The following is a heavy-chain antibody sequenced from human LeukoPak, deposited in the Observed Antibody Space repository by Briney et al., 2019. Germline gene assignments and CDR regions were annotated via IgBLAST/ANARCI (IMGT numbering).Heavy chain of an antibody. CDR2: IYYSGST. CDR1: GGSISSYY. D-gene: IGHD6-19*01. CDR3: ARDSHSSGWYPLDY. Sequence: TSETLSLTCTVSGGSISSYYWSWIRQPPGKGLEWIGYIYYSGSTNYNPSLKSRVTMSVDTSKNQFSLKLSSVTAADTAVYYCARDSHSSGWYPLDYWGQGTLVTVSS. V-gene: IGHV4-59*12. J-gene: IGHJ4*02.